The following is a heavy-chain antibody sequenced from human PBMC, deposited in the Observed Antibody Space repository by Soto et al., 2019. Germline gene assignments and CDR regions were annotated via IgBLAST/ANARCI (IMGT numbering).Heavy chain of an antibody. V-gene: IGHV3-30*18. J-gene: IGHJ6*02. D-gene: IGHD6-13*01. CDR3: AKEAPIAAAGPPGMDV. CDR2: ISYDGSNK. Sequence: PGGSLRLSCAASGFTFSSYGMHWVRQAPGKGLEWVAVISYDGSNKYYADSVKGRFTISRDNSKNTLYLQMNSLRAEDTAVYYCAKEAPIAAAGPPGMDVWGQGTTVTVSS. CDR1: GFTFSSYG.